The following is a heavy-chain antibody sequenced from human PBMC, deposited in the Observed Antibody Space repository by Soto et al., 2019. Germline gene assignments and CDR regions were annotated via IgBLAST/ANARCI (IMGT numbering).Heavy chain of an antibody. CDR1: GGSISPYY. CDR3: ARDWHYYDSIGYPRVYGMDV. CDR2: IYYSGNT. D-gene: IGHD3-22*01. V-gene: IGHV4-59*01. Sequence: PSETVSLTCTVSGGSISPYYWSWIRQPPGKGLEWIGYIYYSGNTEYNPSLKSRVTISVDTSKNQFSLKLSSVTAADTAVYYCARDWHYYDSIGYPRVYGMDVWGQGTTVTVSS. J-gene: IGHJ6*01.